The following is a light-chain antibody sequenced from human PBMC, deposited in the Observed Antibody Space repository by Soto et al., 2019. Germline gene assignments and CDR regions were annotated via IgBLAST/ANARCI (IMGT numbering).Light chain of an antibody. CDR1: QSISSW. V-gene: IGKV1-5*03. CDR3: KQYDGYFPT. Sequence: DIQMTQSPSTLSASVGYRVIITCRASQSISSWLAWYQQKPGKAPNILIYKAFSLESGVPSRFSGSGSGTVFTLTLTSTQPDDFGTYYCKQYDGYFPTFGQGTKVEIK. CDR2: KAF. J-gene: IGKJ1*01.